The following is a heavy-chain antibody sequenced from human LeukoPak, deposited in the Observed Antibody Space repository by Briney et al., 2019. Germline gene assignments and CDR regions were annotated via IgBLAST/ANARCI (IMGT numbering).Heavy chain of an antibody. CDR1: GGSFSDYY. Sequence: PSETLPLTCAVSGGSFSDYYWSWIRQPPGKGLEWIGEINHSGDTNYNSSLQSRVSLSVDTSRNQFSLILSSMTAADTAIYYCASNRYPVQAFDIWGQGTMVTVSS. CDR2: INHSGDT. J-gene: IGHJ3*02. CDR3: ASNRYPVQAFDI. V-gene: IGHV4-34*01. D-gene: IGHD2-15*01.